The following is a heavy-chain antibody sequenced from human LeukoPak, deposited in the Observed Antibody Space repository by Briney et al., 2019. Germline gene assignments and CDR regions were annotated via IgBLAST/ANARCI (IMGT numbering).Heavy chain of an antibody. Sequence: SVKVSCKASGGTFSSYAISWVRQAPGQGLEWMGGIIPIFGSANYAQNFQGRVTITADETTTTAYMERSSLRSEDTAVYYCARVGDDIVAGGSWFDPWGQGTLVTVSS. J-gene: IGHJ5*02. CDR1: GGTFSSYA. CDR3: ARVGDDIVAGGSWFDP. V-gene: IGHV1-69*13. CDR2: IIPIFGSA. D-gene: IGHD5-12*01.